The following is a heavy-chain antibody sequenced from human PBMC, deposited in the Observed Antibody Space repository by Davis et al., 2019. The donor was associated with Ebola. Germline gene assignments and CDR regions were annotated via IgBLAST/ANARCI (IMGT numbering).Heavy chain of an antibody. V-gene: IGHV2-70*01. CDR2: IDSDEDK. Sequence: SGPTLVKPTHTLTLTCSFSGFSLSTSGMCVSWIRQPPGKALSWLALIDSDEDKSYSTSLKTSLTISKDTSKIQAFLTMTNMNPVDTATYYCARTPRLHDRQQQLRNYFDYWGQGTLVTVSS. CDR3: ARTPRLHDRQQQLRNYFDY. D-gene: IGHD6-13*01. J-gene: IGHJ4*02. CDR1: GFSLSTSGMC.